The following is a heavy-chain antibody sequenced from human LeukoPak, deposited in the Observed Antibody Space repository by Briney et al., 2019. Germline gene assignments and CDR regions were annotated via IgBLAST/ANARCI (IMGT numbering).Heavy chain of an antibody. J-gene: IGHJ4*02. CDR3: ASTAMGESIFDY. Sequence: KLQGRVTMTTDTSTSTAYMELRSLRSDDTAVYYCASTAMGESIFDYWGQGTLVTVSS. D-gene: IGHD5-18*01. V-gene: IGHV1-18*01.